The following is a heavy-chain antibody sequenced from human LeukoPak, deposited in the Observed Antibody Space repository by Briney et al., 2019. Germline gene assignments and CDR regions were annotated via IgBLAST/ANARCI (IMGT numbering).Heavy chain of an antibody. D-gene: IGHD3-22*01. J-gene: IGHJ3*02. V-gene: IGHV3-23*01. CDR3: AKPSSGYTSFHI. Sequence: GGSLRLSCAASGFTFRSYAMSWVRQAPGKGLEWVSAISGSGGSTYDADSVKGRFTISRDNSNNTLYLQMNSLRAEDTALYYCAKPSSGYTSFHIWGQGTMVTVSS. CDR1: GFTFRSYA. CDR2: ISGSGGST.